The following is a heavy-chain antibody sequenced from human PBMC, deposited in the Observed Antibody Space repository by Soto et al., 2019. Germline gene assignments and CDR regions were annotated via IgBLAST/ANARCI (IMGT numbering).Heavy chain of an antibody. V-gene: IGHV1-2*02. Sequence: ASVKVSCKASGYTFTGYYMHWVRQAPGQGLEWMGWINPNSGGTNYAQKFHGRVTMTRDTSISTAYMELSRLRSDDTAVYYCARGEYSSSFCFDPWGRGTLVTVSS. D-gene: IGHD6-6*01. CDR1: GYTFTGYY. CDR3: ARGEYSSSFCFDP. CDR2: INPNSGGT. J-gene: IGHJ5*02.